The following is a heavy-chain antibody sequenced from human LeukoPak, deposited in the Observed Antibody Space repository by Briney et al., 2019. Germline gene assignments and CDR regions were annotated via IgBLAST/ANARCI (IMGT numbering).Heavy chain of an antibody. CDR2: IYYSGST. CDR1: GGSISSHY. D-gene: IGHD5-12*01. V-gene: IGHV4-59*11. J-gene: IGHJ4*02. Sequence: SETLSLTCIVSGGSISSHYWSWIRQPPGKGLEWIGYIYYSGSTNYNPSLKSRVTISVDTSKNQFSLKLSSVTAADTAVYYCARAGYDSPFDYWGQGTLVTVSS. CDR3: ARAGYDSPFDY.